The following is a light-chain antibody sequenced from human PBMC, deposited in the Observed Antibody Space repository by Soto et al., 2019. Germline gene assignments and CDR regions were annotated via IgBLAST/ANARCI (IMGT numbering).Light chain of an antibody. V-gene: IGLV2-8*01. J-gene: IGLJ2*01. Sequence: QSALTQPPSASGSPGQSVTISCTGASSDVGGYNFVSWYQQHPGKAPKLMIYDVTKRPSGVPDRFSGSKSGNTASLTVSGLQVDDEADYYCSSYAGSSSPVAFGGGTKLTVL. CDR3: SSYAGSSSPVA. CDR1: SSDVGGYNF. CDR2: DVT.